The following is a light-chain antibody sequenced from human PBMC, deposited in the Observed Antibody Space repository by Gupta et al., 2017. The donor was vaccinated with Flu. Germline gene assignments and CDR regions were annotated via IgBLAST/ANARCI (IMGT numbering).Light chain of an antibody. J-gene: IGLJ1*01. CDR3: QSYDRSMSGYV. CDR1: SSNIGAGYD. Sequence: QSVLTQPPSVSGAPGQRVTITCTGSSSNIGAGYDVHWYQQLPGTDPKLLIFGNSNRPSGVPDRFSGSKSGTSASLAITGLQAEDEADYYCQSYDRSMSGYVFGTGTKVTVL. CDR2: GNS. V-gene: IGLV1-40*01.